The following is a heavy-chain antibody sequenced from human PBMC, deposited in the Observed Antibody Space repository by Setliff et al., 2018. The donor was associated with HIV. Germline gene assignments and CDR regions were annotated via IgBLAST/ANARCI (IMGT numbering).Heavy chain of an antibody. CDR1: GGSFSGYY. CDR2: INHSGST. Sequence: PSETLSLTCAVYGGSFSGYYWSWIRRPPGKGLEWIGEINHSGSTNYNPSLKSRATISIDTSKNQFSLKVSSVTAADTALYYCARGLPGTYRYSYYYYYMDVWDKGTTVTVSS. D-gene: IGHD3-16*02. J-gene: IGHJ6*03. V-gene: IGHV4-34*01. CDR3: ARGLPGTYRYSYYYYYMDV.